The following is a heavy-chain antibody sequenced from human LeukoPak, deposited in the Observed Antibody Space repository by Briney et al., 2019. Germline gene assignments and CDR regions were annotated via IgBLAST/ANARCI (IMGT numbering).Heavy chain of an antibody. D-gene: IGHD6-19*01. CDR2: ISYDGSNK. J-gene: IGHJ4*02. V-gene: IGHV3-30-3*01. Sequence: GRSLRLSCAASGFTFSSYVMHWVRQAPGKGLEWVAVISYDGSNKYYADSVKGRFTISRDNSKNTLYLQMSSLRAEDTAVYYCARDPKQWLARNIDCWGQGTLVTVSS. CDR1: GFTFSSYV. CDR3: ARDPKQWLARNIDC.